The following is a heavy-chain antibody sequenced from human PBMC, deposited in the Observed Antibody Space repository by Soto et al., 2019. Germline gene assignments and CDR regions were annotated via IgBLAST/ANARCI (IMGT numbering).Heavy chain of an antibody. Sequence: GGSLRLSCAASGFTFSSYWMHWVRQAPGKGLVWVSRINSDGSSTSYADSVKGRFTISRNNAKKSLYLQMNNLRAEDTAVYYCASSALVAGEDYFDYWGQGALVTVSS. CDR2: INSDGSST. J-gene: IGHJ4*02. CDR1: GFTFSSYW. CDR3: ASSALVAGEDYFDY. V-gene: IGHV3-74*01. D-gene: IGHD6-19*01.